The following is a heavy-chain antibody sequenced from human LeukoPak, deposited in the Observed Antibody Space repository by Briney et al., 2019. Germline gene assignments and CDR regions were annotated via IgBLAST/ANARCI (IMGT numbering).Heavy chain of an antibody. CDR3: AKANGDYGHAFDI. J-gene: IGHJ3*02. CDR1: GFTFSSYA. V-gene: IGHV3-23*01. CDR2: ISGSGGST. Sequence: HSGGSLRLSCAASGFTFSSYAMSWVRQAPGKGLEWVSAISGSGGSTYYADSVKGRFTISRDNSKNTLYLQMNSLRAEDTAVYYCAKANGDYGHAFDIWGQGTMVTVSS. D-gene: IGHD4-17*01.